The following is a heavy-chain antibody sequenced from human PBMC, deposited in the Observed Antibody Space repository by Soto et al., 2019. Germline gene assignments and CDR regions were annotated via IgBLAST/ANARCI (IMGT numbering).Heavy chain of an antibody. J-gene: IGHJ4*02. CDR3: ARDNYYGSGSHSFPFDY. CDR2: ISSSSSYI. D-gene: IGHD3-10*01. Sequence: EVQLVESGGGLVKPGGSLRLSCAASGFTFSSYSMNWVRQAPGKGLEWVSSISSSSSYIYYADSVKGRFTISRDNAKNSLYLQMNSLRAEDTAVYYCARDNYYGSGSHSFPFDYWGQGTLVTVSS. V-gene: IGHV3-21*01. CDR1: GFTFSSYS.